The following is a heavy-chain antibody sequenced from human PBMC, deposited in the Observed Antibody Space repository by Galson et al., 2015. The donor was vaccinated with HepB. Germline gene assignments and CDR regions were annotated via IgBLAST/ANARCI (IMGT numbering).Heavy chain of an antibody. D-gene: IGHD3-22*01. Sequence: ETLSLTCAVYGGSFSGYYWSWIRQPPGKGLEWIGEINHSGSTNYNPSLKSRVTISVDTSKNQFSLKLSSVTAADTAVYYCARHSDYYDSRYWFDPWGQGTLVTVSS. J-gene: IGHJ5*02. CDR2: INHSGST. CDR3: ARHSDYYDSRYWFDP. V-gene: IGHV4-34*01. CDR1: GGSFSGYY.